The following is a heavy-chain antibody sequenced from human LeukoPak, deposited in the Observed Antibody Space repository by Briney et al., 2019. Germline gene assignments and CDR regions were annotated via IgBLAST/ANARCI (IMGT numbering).Heavy chain of an antibody. CDR3: AREVAVAGTNWFDP. Sequence: SQTLSLTCTVSGGSISSGGYYWSWIRQHPGKGLEWIGYIYYSGSTCYNPSLKSRVTISVDTSKNQFSLKLSSVTAADTAVYYCAREVAVAGTNWFDPWGQGTLVTVSS. V-gene: IGHV4-31*03. CDR2: IYYSGST. J-gene: IGHJ5*02. D-gene: IGHD6-19*01. CDR1: GGSISSGGYY.